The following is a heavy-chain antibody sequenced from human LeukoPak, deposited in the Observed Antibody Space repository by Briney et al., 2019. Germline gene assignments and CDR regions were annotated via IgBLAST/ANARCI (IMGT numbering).Heavy chain of an antibody. CDR3: ARDRGWHCSSTSCYGPFDY. V-gene: IGHV1-18*01. Sequence: ASVKVSCKASGYTFTSYGISWVRQAPGQGLEWMGWISAYNGNTNYAQKLQGRVTMTTDTSTSTAYMELSRLRSDDTAVYYCARDRGWHCSSTSCYGPFDYWGQGTLVTVSS. D-gene: IGHD2-2*01. CDR1: GYTFTSYG. J-gene: IGHJ4*02. CDR2: ISAYNGNT.